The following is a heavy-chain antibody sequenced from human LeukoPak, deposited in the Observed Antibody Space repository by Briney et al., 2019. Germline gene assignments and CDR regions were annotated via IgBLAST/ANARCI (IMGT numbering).Heavy chain of an antibody. J-gene: IGHJ4*02. CDR3: ARESGGSRGYSYGFDY. Sequence: SETLSLTCAVYGGSFSSYYWSWIRRPPGKGLEWIGEINHSGSTNYNPSLKSRVTISVDTSKNQFSLKLSSVTAADTAVYYCARESGGSRGYSYGFDYWGQGTLVTVSS. V-gene: IGHV4-34*01. CDR2: INHSGST. CDR1: GGSFSSYY. D-gene: IGHD5-18*01.